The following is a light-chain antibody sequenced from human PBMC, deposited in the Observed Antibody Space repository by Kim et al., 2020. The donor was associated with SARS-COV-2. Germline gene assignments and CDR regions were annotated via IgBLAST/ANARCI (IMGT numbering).Light chain of an antibody. Sequence: EIVLTQSPATLSLSPGERATLSCRASQSVSSYLAWYQQKPGQAPRLLIYDASNRATGIPARFSGSGSGTDFTLTISSLEPEDFAVYYCQRRSNWPITCGEGTRV. V-gene: IGKV3-11*01. J-gene: IGKJ5*01. CDR3: QRRSNWPIT. CDR2: DAS. CDR1: QSVSSY.